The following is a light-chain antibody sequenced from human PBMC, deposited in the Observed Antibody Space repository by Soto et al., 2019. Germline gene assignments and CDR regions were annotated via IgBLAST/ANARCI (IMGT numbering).Light chain of an antibody. Sequence: AIRVTQSPSSLSASTLDRVTITCGASQGISSYLAWYQQKPGKAPKLLIYAASSLQSGVPSRFSGSGSGTDFTLTISSLQPEDFATYYCLQDYNYPRTFGQGTKVDIK. J-gene: IGKJ1*01. CDR1: QGISSY. CDR2: AAS. V-gene: IGKV1-6*01. CDR3: LQDYNYPRT.